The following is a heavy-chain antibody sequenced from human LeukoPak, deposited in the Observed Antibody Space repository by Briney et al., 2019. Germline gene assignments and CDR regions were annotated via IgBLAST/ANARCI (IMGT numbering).Heavy chain of an antibody. CDR3: ARGRFSGYDFLFDY. CDR1: GGSISSYY. V-gene: IGHV4-59*12. J-gene: IGHJ4*02. Sequence: SETLSLTCTVSGGSISSYYWSWIRQPPGKGLEWIGYIYYSGSTNYNPSLKSRVTISVDTSKNQFSLKLSSVTAADTAVYYCARGRFSGYDFLFDYWGQGTLVTVSS. D-gene: IGHD5-12*01. CDR2: IYYSGST.